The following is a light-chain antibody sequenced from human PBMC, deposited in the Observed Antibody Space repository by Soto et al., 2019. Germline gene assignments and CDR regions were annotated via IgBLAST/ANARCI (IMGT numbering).Light chain of an antibody. Sequence: DMYLSQSPSTLSASIGDRVTITCRASQSISSWLAWYQQKPGKAPKLLIYKASTLESGVPSRFSGSGSGTEFSLTISSLQPDDCAIYYCQQYNSLWTFGQGTKVDIK. V-gene: IGKV1-5*03. CDR3: QQYNSLWT. J-gene: IGKJ1*01. CDR1: QSISSW. CDR2: KAS.